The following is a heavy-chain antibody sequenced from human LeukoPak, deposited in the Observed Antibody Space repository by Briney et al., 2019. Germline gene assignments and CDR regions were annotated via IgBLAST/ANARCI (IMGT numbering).Heavy chain of an antibody. CDR1: GYTFTSYG. CDR2: ISAYNGNT. Sequence: ASVKVSCKASGYTFTSYGISWVRQAPGQGLEWMGWISAYNGNTNYAQKLQGRVTMTTDTSTSTAYMELRSLRSDDTDVYYCASLTSGPGYASNYYYMDVWGKGTTVTVSS. V-gene: IGHV1-18*01. J-gene: IGHJ6*03. CDR3: ASLTSGPGYASNYYYMDV. D-gene: IGHD3-9*01.